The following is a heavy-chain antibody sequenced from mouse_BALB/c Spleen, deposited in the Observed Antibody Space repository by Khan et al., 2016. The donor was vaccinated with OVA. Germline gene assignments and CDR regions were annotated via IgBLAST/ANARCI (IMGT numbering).Heavy chain of an antibody. Sequence: QVQLQQSGGEVVRPGTSVKISCKASGYTFTNYWLGWVKQRPGHGLEWIGDIYPGGDYTNYNEKFKGNATLTVDTSSSTANMQLSSLTSEDSAVFFCTRWATWYVDVWGAGTTVTVSS. CDR2: IYPGGDYT. D-gene: IGHD3-1*01. J-gene: IGHJ1*01. CDR1: GYTFTNYW. V-gene: IGHV1-63*02. CDR3: TRWATWYVDV.